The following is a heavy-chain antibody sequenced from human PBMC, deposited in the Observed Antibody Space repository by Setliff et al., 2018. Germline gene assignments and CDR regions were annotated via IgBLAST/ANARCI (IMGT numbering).Heavy chain of an antibody. CDR3: ARLTTLATWFELGAFDI. J-gene: IGHJ3*02. CDR2: SEST. D-gene: IGHD4-17*01. Sequence: KASETLSLTCTVSGGSISSSSYYWGWIRQSPGKGLEWIGTSESTYNNPSFKSRLTISVDTSKNQFSLKLSSVTAADTAVYYCARLTTLATWFELGAFDIWGQGTMVTVSS. V-gene: IGHV4-39*01. CDR1: GGSISSSSYY.